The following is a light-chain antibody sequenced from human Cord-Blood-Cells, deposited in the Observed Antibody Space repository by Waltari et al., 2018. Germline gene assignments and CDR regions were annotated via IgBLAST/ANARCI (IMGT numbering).Light chain of an antibody. CDR1: SSDVGGYNY. Sequence: QSALTQPASASGSPGQSITISCTGTSSDVGGYNYVSWYQQHPAKAPKLMIYDVSNRPSGVSNRFSGSKSGNTASLTISGLQAEDEADYYCSSYTSSSPLFGGGTKLTVL. CDR3: SSYTSSSPL. V-gene: IGLV2-14*01. CDR2: DVS. J-gene: IGLJ3*02.